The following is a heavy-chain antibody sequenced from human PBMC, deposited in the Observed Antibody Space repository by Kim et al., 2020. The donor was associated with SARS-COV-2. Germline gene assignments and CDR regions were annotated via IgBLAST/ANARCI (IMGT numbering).Heavy chain of an antibody. Sequence: ASVKVSCKTSGNTFDNYYIYWVRQAPGQGLEWMGIINPRDGSINYAQKFQDRVTMTRDTSTSTVYMDLSRMRSEDTAVYYCGRERGHCSGGSCYPGYYGMDVWGQGTTVTVSS. V-gene: IGHV1-46*02. CDR1: GNTFDNYY. CDR3: GRERGHCSGGSCYPGYYGMDV. CDR2: INPRDGSI. J-gene: IGHJ6*02. D-gene: IGHD2-15*01.